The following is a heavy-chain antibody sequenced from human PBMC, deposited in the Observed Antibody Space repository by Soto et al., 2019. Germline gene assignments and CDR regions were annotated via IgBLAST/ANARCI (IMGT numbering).Heavy chain of an antibody. CDR3: GKGNSKWGTGDAFDI. CDR1: GFTFNNYA. D-gene: IGHD7-27*01. Sequence: GESLRLSCAASGFTFNNYALNWVRQAPGKGLEWVSSISGTGGSTFYAGSAKGRFTISRDNSKNTLFLQMTSLRAEDTAVYYCGKGNSKWGTGDAFDIWGQGTMVTVSS. CDR2: ISGTGGST. V-gene: IGHV3-23*01. J-gene: IGHJ3*02.